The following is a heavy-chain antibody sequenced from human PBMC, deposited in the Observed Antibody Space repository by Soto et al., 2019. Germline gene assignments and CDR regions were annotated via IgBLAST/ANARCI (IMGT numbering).Heavy chain of an antibody. CDR3: TNYFGSAYNWFDP. D-gene: IGHD3-9*01. J-gene: IGHJ5*02. Sequence: GGSLRLSCTASGFTFGDYAMSWFRQAPGKGLEWVGFIRSKAYGGTTEYAASVKGRFTISRDDSKSIAYLQMNSLKTEDTAVYYCTNYFGSAYNWFDPWGQGTLVTVSS. V-gene: IGHV3-49*03. CDR2: IRSKAYGGTT. CDR1: GFTFGDYA.